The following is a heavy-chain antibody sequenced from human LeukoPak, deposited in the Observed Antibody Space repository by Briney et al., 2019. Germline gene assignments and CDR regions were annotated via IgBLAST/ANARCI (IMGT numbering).Heavy chain of an antibody. CDR1: GGSFSGYY. J-gene: IGHJ5*02. CDR2: INHSGST. CDR3: ARDLGIAARPVGWFDP. Sequence: SETLSLTCAVYGGSFSGYYWSWIRQPPGKGLEWIGEINHSGSTNYNPSLKSRVTISVDTSKNQFSLRLSSVTAADTAVYYCARDLGIAARPVGWFDPWGQGTLVTVSS. D-gene: IGHD6-6*01. V-gene: IGHV4-34*01.